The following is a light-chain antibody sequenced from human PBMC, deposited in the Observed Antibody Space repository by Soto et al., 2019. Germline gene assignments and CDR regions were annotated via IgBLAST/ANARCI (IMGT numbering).Light chain of an antibody. Sequence: SVLTQPPSVSGAPGQRVTISCTGSSSNIGAGYDVHWYQQLPGTAPKLLIYGSSNRPSGVPDRFSGSKSGTSASLAITGLQAEDEADYYCQSSDSSLNVFGTGTKVTVL. V-gene: IGLV1-40*01. J-gene: IGLJ1*01. CDR1: SSNIGAGYD. CDR3: QSSDSSLNV. CDR2: GSS.